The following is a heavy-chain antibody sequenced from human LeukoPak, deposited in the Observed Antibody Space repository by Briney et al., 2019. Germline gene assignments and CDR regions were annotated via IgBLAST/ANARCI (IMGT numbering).Heavy chain of an antibody. D-gene: IGHD6-19*01. Sequence: SETLSLTCTVSGGSVSSGSYYWSWIRQPPGKGLEWIGYIYYSGSTNYNPSLKSRVTISVDTCKNQFSLKLSSVTAADTAVYYCARQSSGWYRDAFDIWGQGTMVTVSS. J-gene: IGHJ3*02. V-gene: IGHV4-61*01. CDR2: IYYSGST. CDR1: GGSVSSGSYY. CDR3: ARQSSGWYRDAFDI.